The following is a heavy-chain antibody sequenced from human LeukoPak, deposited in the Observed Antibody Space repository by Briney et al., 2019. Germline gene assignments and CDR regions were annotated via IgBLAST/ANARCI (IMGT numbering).Heavy chain of an antibody. J-gene: IGHJ6*02. D-gene: IGHD6-19*01. V-gene: IGHV3-48*04. CDR2: ISSSGSTI. CDR3: ARGALAGEFMDV. CDR1: GFTLSTYW. Sequence: PGGSLRLSCAASGFTLSTYWMHWVRQAPGRGLEWVSYISSSGSTIYYADSVKGQFTISRDNAKNSLYLQMNSLRAEDTAVYYCARGALAGEFMDVWGQGTTVTVSS.